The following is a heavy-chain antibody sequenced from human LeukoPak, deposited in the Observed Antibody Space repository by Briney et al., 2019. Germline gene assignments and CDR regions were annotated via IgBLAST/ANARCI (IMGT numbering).Heavy chain of an antibody. CDR3: VRHLVMGRFDF. J-gene: IGHJ4*02. CDR1: GGSISSYY. CDR2: IYYSGST. Sequence: SETLSLTSTVSGGSISSYYWSWVRQPPGKGLGWVGCIYYSGSTNYNPSLNSRVTISVDTSKNQFSLKLSSVTAADTAVYYCVRHLVMGRFDFWGQGTLVTVSS. D-gene: IGHD2-21*01. V-gene: IGHV4-59*08.